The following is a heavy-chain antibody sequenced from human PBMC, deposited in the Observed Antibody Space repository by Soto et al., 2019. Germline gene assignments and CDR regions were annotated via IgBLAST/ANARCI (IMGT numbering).Heavy chain of an antibody. CDR3: ARETPGQDYGDLGGFDP. Sequence: QVQLQESGPGLVKPSQTLSLTCTVSGGSINSGGNYWSWLRQHPGKGLEWIGVIYYRGNTFYNPSLKSRVTMSIDTSKNHFSLKLTSVTDADTAVYYCARETPGQDYGDLGGFDPWGQGTLVTVSS. D-gene: IGHD4-17*01. CDR1: GGSINSGGNY. CDR2: IYYRGNT. J-gene: IGHJ5*02. V-gene: IGHV4-31*03.